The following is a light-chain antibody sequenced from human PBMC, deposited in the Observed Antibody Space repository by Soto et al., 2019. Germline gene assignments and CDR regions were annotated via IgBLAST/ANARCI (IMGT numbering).Light chain of an antibody. Sequence: QTVVTQPPSASGTPGQRVTISCSGSGSNIGSHTVSWYQQLPGTAPNLLIYSNDQRPSGVPDRFSGSKSGTSASLAISVLQSEDEADYYCAAWDDSLSGAVFGGGTQLTVL. J-gene: IGLJ7*01. CDR3: AAWDDSLSGAV. V-gene: IGLV1-44*01. CDR2: SND. CDR1: GSNIGSHT.